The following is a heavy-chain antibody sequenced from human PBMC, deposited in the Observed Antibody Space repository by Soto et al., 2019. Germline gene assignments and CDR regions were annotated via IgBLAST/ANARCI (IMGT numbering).Heavy chain of an antibody. V-gene: IGHV3-7*01. CDR1: GFTFSFYW. J-gene: IGHJ6*02. D-gene: IGHD1-26*01. CDR2: INQDGSDK. Sequence: EVQLVESGGGLVQPRGSQRLSCAVSGFTFSFYWMAWVRRAPGKGLEWVASINQDGSDKSYVDSVRGRFTISRDDDKNSLYLQMNSLGAEDTAVYYCARVRRRDWEMLQTVTYFYYGMDVWGQGTTVTVSS. CDR3: ARVRRRDWEMLQTVTYFYYGMDV.